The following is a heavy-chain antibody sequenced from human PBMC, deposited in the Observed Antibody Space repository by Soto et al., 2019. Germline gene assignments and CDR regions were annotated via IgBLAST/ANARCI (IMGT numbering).Heavy chain of an antibody. CDR1: GSTITSRNYY. CDR3: ARRGAVWVSSFDY. D-gene: IGHD6-19*01. CDR2: IYYSGTT. V-gene: IGHV4-39*01. Sequence: SETLPLTCSVSGSTITSRNYYLGWIRQPPGKGLEWIGTIYYSGTTYYNPSPKSRVTISVERSNNQFSLKMNSVTAAETAVYFGARRGAVWVSSFDYWGQG. J-gene: IGHJ4*02.